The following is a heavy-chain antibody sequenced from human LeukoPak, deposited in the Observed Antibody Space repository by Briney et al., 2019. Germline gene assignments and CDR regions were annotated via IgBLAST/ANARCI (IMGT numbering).Heavy chain of an antibody. D-gene: IGHD2-2*02. J-gene: IGHJ6*02. CDR2: IYYSGST. Sequence: SQTLSLSCTVSGGSISSGDYYWSWLRQPPGKGLEWIGYIYYSGSTYYNPSLKSRVTISVDTSKNQFSLKLSSVTAADTAVYYCAAGYCSSTSCYTGYYYYGMDVWGQGTTVTVSS. V-gene: IGHV4-30-4*01. CDR3: AAGYCSSTSCYTGYYYYGMDV. CDR1: GGSISSGDYY.